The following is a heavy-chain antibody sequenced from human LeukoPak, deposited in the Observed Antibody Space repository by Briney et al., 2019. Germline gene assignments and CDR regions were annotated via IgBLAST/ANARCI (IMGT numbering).Heavy chain of an antibody. J-gene: IGHJ5*02. Sequence: ASVKVSCKASGYTFSSYGISWVRQAPGQGLEWMGWISAYNGNTNYAQKLQGRVTMTTDTSTSTAYMELRSLRSDDTAVYYCARDYCSGGSCYDSNWFDPWGQGTLAIVSS. D-gene: IGHD2-15*01. CDR2: ISAYNGNT. V-gene: IGHV1-18*01. CDR3: ARDYCSGGSCYDSNWFDP. CDR1: GYTFSSYG.